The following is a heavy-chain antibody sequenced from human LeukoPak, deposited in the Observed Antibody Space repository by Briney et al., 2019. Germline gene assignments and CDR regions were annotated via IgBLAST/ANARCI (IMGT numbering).Heavy chain of an antibody. V-gene: IGHV1-69*13. Sequence: GASVKVSCKASGGTFSSYAISWVRQAPGQGLEWMGGIIPIFGTANYAQKFQGRVTITADESTSTVYMELSSLKSEDTAVYYCARDRPQPSNIVVVPAALYYMDVWGKGTTVTVSS. D-gene: IGHD2-2*01. CDR1: GGTFSSYA. J-gene: IGHJ6*03. CDR2: IIPIFGTA. CDR3: ARDRPQPSNIVVVPAALYYMDV.